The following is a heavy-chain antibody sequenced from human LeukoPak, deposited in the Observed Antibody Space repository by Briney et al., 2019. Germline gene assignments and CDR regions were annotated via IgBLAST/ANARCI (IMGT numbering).Heavy chain of an antibody. V-gene: IGHV3-21*01. CDR3: ARTHNEYSAFDY. J-gene: IGHJ4*02. CDR1: GFTFSSYS. D-gene: IGHD5-12*01. Sequence: GGSLRLSCAASGFTFSSYSMNWVRQAPGKGLEWVSSISSSSYIYYADSVKGRFTISRDNAKNSLYLQMNSLRAEDTAVYYCARTHNEYSAFDYWGQGTLVTVSS. CDR2: ISSSSYI.